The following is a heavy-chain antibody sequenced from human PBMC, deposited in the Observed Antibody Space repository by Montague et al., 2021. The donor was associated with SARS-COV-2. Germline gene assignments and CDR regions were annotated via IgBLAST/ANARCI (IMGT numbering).Heavy chain of an antibody. CDR1: GFTFSTYA. CDR2: ISASGVRT. J-gene: IGHJ4*02. CDR3: LNYHGSGSYGDF. D-gene: IGHD3-10*01. V-gene: IGHV3-23*01. Sequence: SLRLPCAASGFTFSTYAMTWVRQAPGKGLEWVSSISASGVRTHYPDSVKGRFTISRDNSKNTLYLQMSSLGAEDTAVYFCLNYHGSGSYGDFWGQGTLVTVSP.